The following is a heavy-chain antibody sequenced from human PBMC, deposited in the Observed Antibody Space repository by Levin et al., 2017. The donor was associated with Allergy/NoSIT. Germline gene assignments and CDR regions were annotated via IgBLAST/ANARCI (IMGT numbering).Heavy chain of an antibody. CDR1: GYTFTGYY. CDR2: INPNSGGT. CDR3: ASIFGVVRPDDY. D-gene: IGHD3-3*01. V-gene: IGHV1-2*06. Sequence: PGGSLRLSCKASGYTFTGYYMHWVRQAPGQGLEWMGRINPNSGGTNYAQKFQGRVTMTRDTSISTAYMELSRLRSDDTAVYYCASIFGVVRPDDYWGQGTLVTVSS. J-gene: IGHJ4*02.